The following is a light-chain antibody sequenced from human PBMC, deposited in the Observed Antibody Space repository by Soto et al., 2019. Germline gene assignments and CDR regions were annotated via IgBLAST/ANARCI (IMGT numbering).Light chain of an antibody. J-gene: IGKJ1*01. CDR2: GAS. CDR1: QSVRSTC. CDR3: QRCDSSPWT. V-gene: IGKV3-20*01. Sequence: EIVLTQVPGTLSLSPGQRATLSCRASQSVRSTCLDWYPQKPGQAPRPLIYGASSRATGIPDRFGGSGSGTDFTLTISRLEPEDFVVYYCQRCDSSPWTFGQGTKVEI.